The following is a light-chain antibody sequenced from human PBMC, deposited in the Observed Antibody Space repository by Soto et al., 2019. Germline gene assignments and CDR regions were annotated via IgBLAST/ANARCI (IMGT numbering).Light chain of an antibody. CDR1: SSNIGAGYD. CDR3: CSYAGSYPDYV. V-gene: IGLV1-40*01. CDR2: GHT. Sequence: QSVLTQPPSVSGAPGQRVTISCTGSSSNIGAGYDVHWYQQLPGTAPKLLINGHTNGPSGVPERFSGSKSGTSASLAITGLQAEDEADYYCCSYAGSYPDYVFGTGTKLTVL. J-gene: IGLJ1*01.